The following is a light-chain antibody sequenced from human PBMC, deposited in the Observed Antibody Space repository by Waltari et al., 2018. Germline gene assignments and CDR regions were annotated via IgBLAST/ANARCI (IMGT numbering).Light chain of an antibody. CDR2: EAS. Sequence: EIQMTQSPAALSASVGDRDIVTCRASQSIGRWLAWYQQKPGKAPRLLIFEASNLETGVPSRFSGSGSGTEFTLTISSLQPDDFATYFCQQYNDYLGTFGQGTRVDIK. V-gene: IGKV1-5*03. CDR1: QSIGRW. J-gene: IGKJ1*01. CDR3: QQYNDYLGT.